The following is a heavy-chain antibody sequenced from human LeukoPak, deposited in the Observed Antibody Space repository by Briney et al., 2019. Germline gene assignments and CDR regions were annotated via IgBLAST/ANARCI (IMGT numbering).Heavy chain of an antibody. J-gene: IGHJ4*02. V-gene: IGHV3-21*01. D-gene: IGHD3-10*01. CDR3: AILLVQGVIDY. CDR1: GFTFSSYA. Sequence: NPGGSLRLSCAASGFTFSSYAMSWVRQAPGKGLEWVSSISSSSSYIYYADSVKGRFTISRDNAKNSLYLQMNSLRAEDTAVYYCAILLVQGVIDYWGQGTLVTVSS. CDR2: ISSSSSYI.